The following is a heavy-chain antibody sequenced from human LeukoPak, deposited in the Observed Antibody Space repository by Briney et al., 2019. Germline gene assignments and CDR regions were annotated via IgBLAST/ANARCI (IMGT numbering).Heavy chain of an antibody. CDR1: GGSVTDYY. CDR3: ARVEGYSSSWTNDYTDY. CDR2: IYYTGT. D-gene: IGHD6-13*01. V-gene: IGHV4-59*02. Sequence: PSETLSLTCTVSGGSVTDYYWSWIRQSPGKGLEWIGYIYYTGTSYNPSLKSRVTISADTSKNQFSLKLISVTAADTAVYYCARVEGYSSSWTNDYTDYWGQGTLVTVSS. J-gene: IGHJ4*02.